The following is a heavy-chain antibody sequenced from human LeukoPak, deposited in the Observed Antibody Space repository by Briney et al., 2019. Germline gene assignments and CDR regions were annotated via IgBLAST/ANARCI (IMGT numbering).Heavy chain of an antibody. J-gene: IGHJ5*02. Sequence: ASVKVSCKASGYTFTGYYMHWVRQAHGQGLEWMGRINPNSGGTNYARQFQGRVTMTRDTSISTAYMELSRLGSDAAAGDYCAREGNPYYDFWSGYYLPGWFDPWGEGTLITVSS. CDR2: INPNSGGT. D-gene: IGHD3-3*01. V-gene: IGHV1-2*06. CDR3: AREGNPYYDFWSGYYLPGWFDP. CDR1: GYTFTGYY.